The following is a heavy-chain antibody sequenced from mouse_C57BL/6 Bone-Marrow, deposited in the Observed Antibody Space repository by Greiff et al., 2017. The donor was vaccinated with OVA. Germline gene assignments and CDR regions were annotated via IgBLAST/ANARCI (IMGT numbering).Heavy chain of an antibody. D-gene: IGHD2-3*01. V-gene: IGHV5-9-1*02. CDR1: GFTFSSYA. J-gene: IGHJ2*01. CDR3: TRGWSPYFDY. CDR2: ISSGGDYI. Sequence: EVKLVESGEGLVKPGGSLKLSCAASGFTFSSYAMSWVRQTPEKRLEWVAYISSGGDYIYYADTVTGRFTISRDNARNTLYLQMSSLKSEDTAMYYCTRGWSPYFDYWGQGTTLTVSS.